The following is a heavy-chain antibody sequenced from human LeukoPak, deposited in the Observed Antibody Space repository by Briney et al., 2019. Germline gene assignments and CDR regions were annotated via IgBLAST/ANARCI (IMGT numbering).Heavy chain of an antibody. J-gene: IGHJ4*02. CDR2: ISRSSSYT. CDR1: GFTFSDSY. CDR3: AREQKLYDGSGSTTFDF. D-gene: IGHD3-10*01. Sequence: GGSLRLSCAASGFTFSDSYMSWIRQAPGKGLEWVSYISRSSSYTKYADSVKGRFTISRDSAKNSLYLQMNSLRAEDTAVYYCAREQKLYDGSGSTTFDFWGQGTLVTVSS. V-gene: IGHV3-11*05.